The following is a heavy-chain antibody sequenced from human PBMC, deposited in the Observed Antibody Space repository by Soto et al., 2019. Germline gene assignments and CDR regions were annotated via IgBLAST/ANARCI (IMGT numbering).Heavy chain of an antibody. CDR3: SRSLNS. CDR1: GFTFSTYW. J-gene: IGHJ6*02. Sequence: LRLSCAASGFTFSTYWMDWVRQTPGKGLEWVANINQDGSEKNYVDSVKGRFTIYRDNAKNSLYLQMSSLTAEDSALYYCSRSLNSWGQGTTVTVSS. CDR2: INQDGSEK. V-gene: IGHV3-7*01. D-gene: IGHD1-20*01.